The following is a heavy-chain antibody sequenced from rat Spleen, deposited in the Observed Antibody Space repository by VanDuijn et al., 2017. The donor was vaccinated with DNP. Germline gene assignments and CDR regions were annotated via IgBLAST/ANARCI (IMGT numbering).Heavy chain of an antibody. CDR1: GYSITSNY. D-gene: IGHD1-11*01. CDR3: ARGLNYGGWSDYFDY. Sequence: EVQFQESGPGLVKSSQSLSLTCSVTGYSITSNYWAWIRKFPGNKMEWMGYINYSGTTAYNPSLRSRISITRDTSKNQFFLQLNSVTTEDTATYYCARGLNYGGWSDYFDYWGQGVMVTVSS. J-gene: IGHJ2*01. CDR2: INYSGTT. V-gene: IGHV3-1*01.